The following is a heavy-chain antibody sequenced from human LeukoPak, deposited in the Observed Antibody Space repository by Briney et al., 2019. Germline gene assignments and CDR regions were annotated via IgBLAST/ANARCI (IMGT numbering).Heavy chain of an antibody. V-gene: IGHV3-30*02. CDR1: GFTFGSYG. CDR2: IRYDGSNK. D-gene: IGHD3-10*01. Sequence: PGGSLRLSCAASGFTFGSYGMHWVRQAPGKGLEWVAFIRYDGSNKYYADSVKGRFTISRDNSKNTLYLQMNSLGAEDTAVYYCAKAGREVRGVIKLYYYGMDVWGQGTTVTVSS. CDR3: AKAGREVRGVIKLYYYGMDV. J-gene: IGHJ6*02.